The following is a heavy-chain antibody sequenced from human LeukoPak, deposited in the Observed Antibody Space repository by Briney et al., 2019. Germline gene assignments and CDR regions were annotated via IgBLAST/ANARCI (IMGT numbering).Heavy chain of an antibody. Sequence: SETLSLTCTVSGGSISGYYWSWIRQPPGKGLEWIGEINHSGSTNYNPSLKSRVTISVDTSKNQFSLKLSSVTAADTAVYYCARRDGSGSRNWFDPWGQGTLVTVSS. V-gene: IGHV4-34*01. D-gene: IGHD3-10*01. CDR3: ARRDGSGSRNWFDP. J-gene: IGHJ5*02. CDR2: INHSGST. CDR1: GGSISGYY.